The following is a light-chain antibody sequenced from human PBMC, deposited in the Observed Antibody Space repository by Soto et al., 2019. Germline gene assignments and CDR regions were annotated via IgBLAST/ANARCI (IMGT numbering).Light chain of an antibody. CDR1: QSVSSSD. J-gene: IGKJ1*01. CDR2: GAS. CDR3: QPYGSSPWT. Sequence: EIVLTQSPGTLSLSPGERATLSCRASQSVSSSDLAWYHQKPGQAPRLLIYGASSRATGIPDRFSGSGSGTDFTLTISRLEPEDFAVYYCQPYGSSPWTFGQGTKVEIK. V-gene: IGKV3-20*01.